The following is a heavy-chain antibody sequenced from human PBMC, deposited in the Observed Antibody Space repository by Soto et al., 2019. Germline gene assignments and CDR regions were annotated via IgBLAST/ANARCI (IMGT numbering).Heavy chain of an antibody. D-gene: IGHD3-3*01. Sequence: QVQLVQSGAEVKKPGSSVKVSCKASGGTFSSYAISWVRQAPGQGLEWMGGIILIFGTANSAQKFQGRVTITADEPKGTAYIELSSRRSEDTAVYYCVVVIQGGMDVWGQGTTVTVSS. CDR2: IILIFGTA. CDR1: GGTFSSYA. J-gene: IGHJ6*02. CDR3: VVVIQGGMDV. V-gene: IGHV1-69*01.